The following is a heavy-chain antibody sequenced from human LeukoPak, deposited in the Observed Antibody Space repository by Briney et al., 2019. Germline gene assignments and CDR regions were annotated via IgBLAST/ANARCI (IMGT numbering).Heavy chain of an antibody. CDR2: IKQDGSEK. D-gene: IGHD1-26*01. V-gene: IGHV3-7*01. Sequence: PGGSLRLSCVASGFTFSSYWMSWVRQAPGKGLEWVANIKQDGSEKYYVDSVKGRFTISRDNAKNSLYLQMNSLRAEDTAVYYCARDSSTVGNDYWGQGTLVTVSS. J-gene: IGHJ4*02. CDR1: GFTFSSYW. CDR3: ARDSSTVGNDY.